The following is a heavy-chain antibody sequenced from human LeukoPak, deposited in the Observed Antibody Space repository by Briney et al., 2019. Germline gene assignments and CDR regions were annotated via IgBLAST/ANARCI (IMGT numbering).Heavy chain of an antibody. CDR3: ARGKVTYYYYYYMDV. CDR2: MNPNSGNT. Sequence: GASVKVSCKASGYTFTSYDINWVRQATGQGLEWMGWMNPNSGNTGYAQKFQGRVTMTRNTSISTAYMELSSLRSEDTAVYYCARGKVTYYYYYYMDVWGKGTTVTISS. J-gene: IGHJ6*03. D-gene: IGHD2-21*02. CDR1: GYTFTSYD. V-gene: IGHV1-8*01.